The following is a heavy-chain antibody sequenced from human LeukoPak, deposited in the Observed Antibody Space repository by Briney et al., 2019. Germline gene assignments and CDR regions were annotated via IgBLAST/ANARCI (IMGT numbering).Heavy chain of an antibody. CDR2: IWYDGSNK. D-gene: IGHD3-22*01. J-gene: IGHJ4*02. Sequence: GGSLRLSCAASGFTFSIYGMHWVRQAPGKGLEWVAVIWYDGSNKYYADSVKGRFTISRDNSKNTLYLQMNSLRAEDTAVYYCARYYYDSSGQGGLDYWGQGTLVTVSS. CDR1: GFTFSIYG. CDR3: ARYYYDSSGQGGLDY. V-gene: IGHV3-33*01.